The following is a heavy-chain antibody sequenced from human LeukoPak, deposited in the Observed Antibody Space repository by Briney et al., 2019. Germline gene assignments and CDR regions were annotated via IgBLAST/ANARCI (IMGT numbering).Heavy chain of an antibody. Sequence: SETLSLTCTVSGGSISSHYWSWIRQPPGKGLEWIGYIYYSGSTNYNPSLKSRVTISVDTSKNQFSLKLSSVTAADTAVYYCARVGIAAAGRGYFDHWGQGTLVTVSS. D-gene: IGHD6-13*01. J-gene: IGHJ4*02. CDR1: GGSISSHY. V-gene: IGHV4-59*11. CDR3: ARVGIAAAGRGYFDH. CDR2: IYYSGST.